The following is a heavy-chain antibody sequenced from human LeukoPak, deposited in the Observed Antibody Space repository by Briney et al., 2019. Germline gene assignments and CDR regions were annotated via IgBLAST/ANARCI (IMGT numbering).Heavy chain of an antibody. CDR3: ARNSYEDAFDI. J-gene: IGHJ3*02. Sequence: SETLSLTCTVSGGSISSHYWSWIRQPPGKGLEWIGSIYYSGSTNYNPSLKSRVTISVDTSKNQFSLKLSSVTAADTAVYYCARNSYEDAFDIWGQGTMVTVSS. D-gene: IGHD5-18*01. CDR2: IYYSGST. V-gene: IGHV4-59*11. CDR1: GGSISSHY.